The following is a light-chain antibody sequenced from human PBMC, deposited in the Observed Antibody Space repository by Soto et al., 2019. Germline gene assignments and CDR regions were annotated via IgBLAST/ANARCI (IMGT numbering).Light chain of an antibody. CDR2: DDS. J-gene: IGLJ1*01. Sequence: SYELTQPPSVSVAPGQTARITCGGNNIRGKSVHWYQQKPGQAPVLVVYDDSDRPSGIPERFSGSNSVNTATLTISRVAAGDEADYYCQVWESGRGVFGTGTKVTVL. CDR1: NIRGKS. CDR3: QVWESGRGV. V-gene: IGLV3-21*02.